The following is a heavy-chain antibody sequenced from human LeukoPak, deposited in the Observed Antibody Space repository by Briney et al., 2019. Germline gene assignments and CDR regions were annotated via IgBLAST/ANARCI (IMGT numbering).Heavy chain of an antibody. CDR1: GYIFTNYW. D-gene: IGHD3-9*01. CDR2: IYPRDSDT. Sequence: GESLKISCKGSGYIFTNYWIGWVRQMPGKGLEWMGIIYPRDSDTKYSPTFQGHVTISADKSISTAYLQWSSLKASDTAVYYCARSLFDYDILTGHDYWGQGTLVTVSS. V-gene: IGHV5-51*01. CDR3: ARSLFDYDILTGHDY. J-gene: IGHJ4*02.